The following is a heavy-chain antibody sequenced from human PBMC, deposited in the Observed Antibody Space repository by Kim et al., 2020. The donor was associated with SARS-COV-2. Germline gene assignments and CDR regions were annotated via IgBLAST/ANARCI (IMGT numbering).Heavy chain of an antibody. CDR3: AKETGNKYYFDY. CDR1: GFTFNNYG. CDR2: ISGSGAST. J-gene: IGHJ4*02. Sequence: GGSLRLSCAASGFTFNNYGMNWVRQAPGKGLEWVSAISGSGASTSYADSAKGRFTISRDNSKNTLYLQMNSVRAEDTAVYYCAKETGNKYYFDYWGQGTLVTVSS. V-gene: IGHV3-23*01. D-gene: IGHD1-1*01.